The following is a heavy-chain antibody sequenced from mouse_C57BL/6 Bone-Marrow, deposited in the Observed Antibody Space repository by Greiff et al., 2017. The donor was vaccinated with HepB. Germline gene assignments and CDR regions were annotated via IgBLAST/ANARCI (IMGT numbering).Heavy chain of an antibody. CDR2: IRSGGSYT. CDR1: GFTFSSYG. CDR3: ARQTVVAYWYFDV. Sequence: EVKLVEPGGDLVKPGGSLKLSCAASGFTFSSYGMSWVRQTPDKRLEWVATIRSGGSYTYYPDSVKGRFTLSRDNAKNTLYLQMSSLKSEDAAMYYCARQTVVAYWYFDVWGTGTTVTVSS. D-gene: IGHD1-1*01. J-gene: IGHJ1*03. V-gene: IGHV5-6*01.